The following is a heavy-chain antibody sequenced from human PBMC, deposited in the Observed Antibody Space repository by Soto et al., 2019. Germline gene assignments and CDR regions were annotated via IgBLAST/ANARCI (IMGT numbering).Heavy chain of an antibody. CDR1: GGSFSGYY. J-gene: IGHJ6*02. CDR2: INHSGST. CDR3: ARGRIAAAGYYGMDV. D-gene: IGHD6-13*01. Sequence: SATLSLTCTVYGGSFSGYYWSWIHQPPGKVLEWIGEINHSGSTNYNPSLKSRVTISVDTSKNQFSLKLSSVTAADTAVYYCARGRIAAAGYYGMDVWGQGTTVT. V-gene: IGHV4-34*01.